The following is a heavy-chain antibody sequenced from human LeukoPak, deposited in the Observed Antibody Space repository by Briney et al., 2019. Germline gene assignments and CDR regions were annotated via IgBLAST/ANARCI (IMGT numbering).Heavy chain of an antibody. CDR3: AKGSYYDSSGSFYFDY. Sequence: GGSLRLSCAASGFTFSSFAMTWVRQAPGKGLEWVSAVSRSGANTYYADSVKGRFTISRDNSENKMYLQMNSLRVEDTAVYYCAKGSYYDSSGSFYFDYWGQGTLVTVSS. CDR2: VSRSGANT. V-gene: IGHV3-23*01. CDR1: GFTFSSFA. J-gene: IGHJ4*02. D-gene: IGHD3-22*01.